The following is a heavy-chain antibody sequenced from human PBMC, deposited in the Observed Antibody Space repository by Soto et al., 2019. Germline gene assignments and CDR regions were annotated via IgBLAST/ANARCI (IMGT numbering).Heavy chain of an antibody. CDR3: AKVGRITIFPEYYYYGMDV. CDR1: GFTFSSYA. CDR2: ISGSGGST. D-gene: IGHD3-3*01. Sequence: GALRLSCAASGFTFSSYAMSWVRQAPGKGLEWVSAISGSGGSTYYADSVKGRFTISRDNSKNTLYLQMNSLRAEDTAVYYCAKVGRITIFPEYYYYGMDVWGQGTTVTVSS. J-gene: IGHJ6*02. V-gene: IGHV3-23*01.